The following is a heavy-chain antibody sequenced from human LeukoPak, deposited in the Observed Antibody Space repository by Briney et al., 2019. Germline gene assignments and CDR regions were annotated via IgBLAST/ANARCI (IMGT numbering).Heavy chain of an antibody. CDR1: GGSISSGGYY. V-gene: IGHV4-61*08. CDR2: IYYSGST. D-gene: IGHD3-22*01. CDR3: ARETRPNFYDTDSSGGFDY. Sequence: SETLSLTCTVSGGSISSGGYYWSWIRQPPGKGLEWIGYIYYSGSTNYNPSLKSRVTISVDTSKNQFSLKLSSVTAADTAVYYCARETRPNFYDTDSSGGFDYWGQGTLVTVSS. J-gene: IGHJ4*02.